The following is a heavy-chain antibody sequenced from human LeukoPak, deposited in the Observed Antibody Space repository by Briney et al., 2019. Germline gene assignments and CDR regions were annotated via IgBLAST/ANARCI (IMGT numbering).Heavy chain of an antibody. D-gene: IGHD5-12*01. CDR3: ARVAYIVATTPNWFDP. Sequence: PSETLSLTCTVSGTSISSYYWSWIRQPPGKGLESIGFIYYSGSTNYNPSLKSRVTISVDTSKNQFSLKLSSVTAADTAVYYCARVAYIVATTPNWFDPWGQGTLVTVSS. CDR2: IYYSGST. V-gene: IGHV4-59*01. CDR1: GTSISSYY. J-gene: IGHJ5*02.